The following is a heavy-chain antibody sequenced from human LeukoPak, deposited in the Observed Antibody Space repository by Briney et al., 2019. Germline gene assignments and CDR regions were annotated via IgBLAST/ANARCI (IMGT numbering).Heavy chain of an antibody. CDR1: GFTFTYAW. Sequence: GGSLRRSCAASGFTFTYAWMNWVRQAPGKGLEWVGRIKSKTDGETTDYAAPLEGRFTISRDDSQNTLYLQINSLKTEDTAVYYCTTYRSGWYWGQGALVTVSS. CDR3: TTYRSGWY. D-gene: IGHD6-19*01. J-gene: IGHJ4*02. V-gene: IGHV3-15*07. CDR2: IKSKTDGETT.